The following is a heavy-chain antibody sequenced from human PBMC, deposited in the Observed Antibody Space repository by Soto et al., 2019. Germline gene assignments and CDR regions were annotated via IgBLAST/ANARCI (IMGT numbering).Heavy chain of an antibody. D-gene: IGHD3-10*01. V-gene: IGHV1-2*02. CDR1: GNTLTGYF. J-gene: IGHJ6*02. Sequence: QLQLVQSGAEVKRPGASVRVSCKASGNTLTGYFLHWVRQARGQGLEWMGWLNSNSGGTKIAQKFQGRLAMTRDTSITTAYMELSRLRSDDTAVYYCATSPGWLEEGSGGLDVWGLGATVTVSS. CDR2: LNSNSGGT. CDR3: ATSPGWLEEGSGGLDV.